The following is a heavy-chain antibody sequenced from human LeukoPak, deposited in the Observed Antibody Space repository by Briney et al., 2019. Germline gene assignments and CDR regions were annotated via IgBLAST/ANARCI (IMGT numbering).Heavy chain of an antibody. D-gene: IGHD4-17*01. V-gene: IGHV4-39*01. CDR3: ARSVRWFDP. J-gene: IGHJ5*02. CDR1: GGSISSSSYY. CDR2: IYYSGST. Sequence: SETLSHTCTVSGGSISSSSYYWGWIRQPPGKGLEWIGSIYYSGSTYYNPSLKSRVTISVDTSKNQFSLKLSSVTAADTAVYYCARSVRWFDPWGQGTLVTVSS.